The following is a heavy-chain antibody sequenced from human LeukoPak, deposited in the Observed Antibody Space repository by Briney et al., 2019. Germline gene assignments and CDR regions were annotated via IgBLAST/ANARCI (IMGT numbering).Heavy chain of an antibody. Sequence: SETLSLTCTVSGGSVSSGSYYWSWLRQPPGKGLEWIGYIYYSGSTNYNPSLKSRVTISVDTSKNQFSLKLSSVTAADTAVYYCARGSGYYSDPFDYWGQGTLVTVSS. D-gene: IGHD3-3*01. CDR2: IYYSGST. CDR1: GGSVSSGSYY. CDR3: ARGSGYYSDPFDY. V-gene: IGHV4-61*01. J-gene: IGHJ4*02.